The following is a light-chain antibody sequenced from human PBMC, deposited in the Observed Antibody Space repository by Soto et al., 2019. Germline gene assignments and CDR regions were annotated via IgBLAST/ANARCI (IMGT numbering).Light chain of an antibody. J-gene: IGKJ5*01. CDR1: QSLSSN. Sequence: EMVMTQSPATLSVSPGERATLSCRASQSLSSNYLAWYQHKPGQAPRLLIYGASNRATGIPDRFSGSGSATEFTLTISSLQSEDFAVYYCQQYNNWPTFGQGTRLENK. V-gene: IGKV3D-15*01. CDR3: QQYNNWPT. CDR2: GAS.